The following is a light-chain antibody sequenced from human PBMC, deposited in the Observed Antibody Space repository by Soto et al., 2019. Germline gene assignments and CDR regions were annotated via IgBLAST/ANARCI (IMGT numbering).Light chain of an antibody. J-gene: IGKJ1*01. CDR3: QQYGSSGT. CDR2: GAS. Sequence: IVMTQSPATLSVTPGERATLSCRASQSVSSSYLAWYQQKPGQAPRLLIYGASSRATGIPDRFSGSGSGTDFTLTISRLEPEDFAVYYCQQYGSSGTFGQGTKVDIK. CDR1: QSVSSSY. V-gene: IGKV3-20*01.